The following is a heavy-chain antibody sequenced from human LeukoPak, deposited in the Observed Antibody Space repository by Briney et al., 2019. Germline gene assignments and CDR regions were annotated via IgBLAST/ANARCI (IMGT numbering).Heavy chain of an antibody. CDR3: ASYCSSTSCCRGYFDY. V-gene: IGHV3-48*01. Sequence: GGSLRLSCAASGFTFSSYSMNWVRQAPGKGLEWVSYISSSSSTIYYADSVKGRFTISRDNAKNSLYLQMNSLRAEDTAVYYCASYCSSTSCCRGYFDYWGQGTLVTVSS. J-gene: IGHJ4*02. CDR2: ISSSSSTI. CDR1: GFTFSSYS. D-gene: IGHD2-2*01.